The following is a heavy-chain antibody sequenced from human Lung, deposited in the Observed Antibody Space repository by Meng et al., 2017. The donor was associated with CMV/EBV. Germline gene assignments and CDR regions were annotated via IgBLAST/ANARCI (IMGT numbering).Heavy chain of an antibody. CDR1: GYTFTSYY. CDR2: INPSGGST. CDR3: ARGSIVLMVYATRRNWYFDL. V-gene: IGHV1-46*01. D-gene: IGHD2-8*01. Sequence: ASXXVSXKASGYTFTSYYMHWVRQAPGQGLEWMGIINPSGGSTSYAQKFQGRVTMARDTSTSTVYMELSSLRSEDTAVYYCARGSIVLMVYATRRNWYFDLWXRGTXVTGAS. J-gene: IGHJ2*01.